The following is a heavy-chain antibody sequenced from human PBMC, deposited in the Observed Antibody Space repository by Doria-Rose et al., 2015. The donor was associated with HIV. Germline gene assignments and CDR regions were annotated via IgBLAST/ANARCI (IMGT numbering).Heavy chain of an antibody. CDR3: ARIKSSRWYHKYYFDF. CDR2: IFSDDER. V-gene: IGHV2-26*01. J-gene: IGHJ4*02. Sequence: QITLKESGPVLVKPTETLTLTCTVSGVSLSSPGMGVSWIRQPPGKALEWLANIFSDDERSYKTSLKSRLTTFMGTSNSQVVLTMTDMDPVDTATYYCARIKSSRWYHKYYFDFWGQGTLVIVSA. CDR1: GVSLSSPGMG. D-gene: IGHD6-13*01.